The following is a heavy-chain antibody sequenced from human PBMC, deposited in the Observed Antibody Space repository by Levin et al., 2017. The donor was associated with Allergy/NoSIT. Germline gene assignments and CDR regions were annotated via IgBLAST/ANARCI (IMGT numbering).Heavy chain of an antibody. J-gene: IGHJ2*01. CDR2: INPSGGTT. Sequence: GESLKISCEASGYTFTSYYMHWVRQAPGQGLEWMGIINPSGGTTNYAQRFQGRVTMTRDTSTSTVDMELSSLKSEDTAVYYCARVGSSWYSNWYFDLWGRGTLVTVSS. D-gene: IGHD6-13*01. CDR1: GYTFTSYY. CDR3: ARVGSSWYSNWYFDL. V-gene: IGHV1-46*01.